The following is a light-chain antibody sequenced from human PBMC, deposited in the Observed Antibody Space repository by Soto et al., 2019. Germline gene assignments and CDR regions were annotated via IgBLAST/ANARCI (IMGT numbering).Light chain of an antibody. V-gene: IGKV3-20*01. CDR1: QTVSSTY. CDR3: QQYGSSLTWT. J-gene: IGKJ1*01. CDR2: GAS. Sequence: EIVLTQSPGTLSLSPGERATLSCRASQTVSSTYLAWYQQKPGLAPRLLIYGASSRATGIPDRFSGSGSGTDFTLTISRLESENFAVYFCQQYGSSLTWTFGQGNKVE.